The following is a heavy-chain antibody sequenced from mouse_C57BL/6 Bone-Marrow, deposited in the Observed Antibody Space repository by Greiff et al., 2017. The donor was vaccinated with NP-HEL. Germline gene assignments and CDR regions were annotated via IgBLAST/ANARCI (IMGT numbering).Heavy chain of an antibody. CDR1: GFTFSDYY. CDR2: ISNGGGST. Sequence: DVMLVESGGGLVQPGGSLKLSCAASGFTFSDYYMYWVRQTPEKRLEWVAYISNGGGSTYYPDTVKGRFTISRDNAKNTLYLQMSRLKSEDTAMYYCARPLSDAWFAYWGQGTLVTVSA. D-gene: IGHD6-1*01. CDR3: ARPLSDAWFAY. V-gene: IGHV5-12*01. J-gene: IGHJ3*01.